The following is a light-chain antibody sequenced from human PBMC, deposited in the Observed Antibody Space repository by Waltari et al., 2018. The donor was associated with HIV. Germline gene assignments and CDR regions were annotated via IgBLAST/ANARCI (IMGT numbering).Light chain of an antibody. CDR3: QHRGPWPP. Sequence: DSVLTQSPGSLSLPAGKTATLSCRASQNIENRLAWYKFKPGQPPLLLIFDASRRASGGPDRFSGSGSGTNFTLTLSNLRPWDSALYYCQHRGPWPPFGGGTRVEI. CDR1: QNIENR. J-gene: IGKJ4*01. V-gene: IGKV3D-20*02. CDR2: DAS.